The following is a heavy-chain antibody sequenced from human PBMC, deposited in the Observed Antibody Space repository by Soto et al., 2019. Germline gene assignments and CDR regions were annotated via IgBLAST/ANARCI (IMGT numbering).Heavy chain of an antibody. CDR2: IYHSGSF. CDR3: ARASGYCSGGTCFPFDY. CDR1: GGSVSSGTYS. Sequence: SETLSLTCAVSGGSVSSGTYSWNWIRQPPGKALEWIGYIYHSGSFYYNPSLRSRVAISIDRSKNQFSLDLRSVTATDTAVYYCARASGYCSGGTCFPFDYWGRGTLVTVSS. V-gene: IGHV4-30-2*01. J-gene: IGHJ4*02. D-gene: IGHD2-15*01.